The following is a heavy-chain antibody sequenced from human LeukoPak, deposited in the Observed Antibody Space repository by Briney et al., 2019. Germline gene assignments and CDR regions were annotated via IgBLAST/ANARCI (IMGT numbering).Heavy chain of an antibody. J-gene: IGHJ4*02. CDR2: IRYDGSNK. Sequence: GGSLRLSCAASGFTFSSYGMHWVRQAPGKGLEWVAFIRYDGSNKYYADSVKGRFTISRYNSKNTLYLQMNSLRAEDTAVYYCAKNYDYVWGSYRYLDYWGQGTLVTVSS. D-gene: IGHD3-16*02. V-gene: IGHV3-30*02. CDR1: GFTFSSYG. CDR3: AKNYDYVWGSYRYLDY.